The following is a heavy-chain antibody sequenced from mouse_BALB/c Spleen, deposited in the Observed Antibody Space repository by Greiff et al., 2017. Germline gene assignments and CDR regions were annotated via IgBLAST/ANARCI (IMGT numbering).Heavy chain of an antibody. Sequence: EVQVVESEGGFVQPGGSRKLSCAASGFTFSSVRLYWVRRDTASGLAWVAYISSGSSAIYYADTVKGRFTISRDNPKNTLFLQMTSLRSEDTAMYYSASPHYYGSSVFAYWGQGTLVTVSA. CDR3: ASPHYYGSSVFAY. J-gene: IGHJ3*01. CDR1: GFTFSSVR. V-gene: IGHV5-17*02. CDR2: ISSGSSAI. D-gene: IGHD1-1*01.